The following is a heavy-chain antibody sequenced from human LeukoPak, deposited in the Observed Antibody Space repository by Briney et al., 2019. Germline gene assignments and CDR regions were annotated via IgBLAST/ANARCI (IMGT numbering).Heavy chain of an antibody. CDR1: GFTFSTYW. D-gene: IGHD6-19*01. Sequence: GGSLRLSCAASGFTFSTYWMLWFRQAPGKGLDWVSLINGEGDNTQYADSVKGRFTISRDNAKNTLYVQMNGLRVEDTAIYYCAGGRGWLIDFWGQGTMVTVPS. CDR3: AGGRGWLIDF. V-gene: IGHV3-74*01. J-gene: IGHJ3*01. CDR2: INGEGDNT.